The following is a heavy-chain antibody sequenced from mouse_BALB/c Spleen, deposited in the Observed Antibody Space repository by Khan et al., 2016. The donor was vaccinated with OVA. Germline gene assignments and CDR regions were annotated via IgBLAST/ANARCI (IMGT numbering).Heavy chain of an antibody. D-gene: IGHD2-10*01. J-gene: IGHJ4*01. CDR2: IWSDGNT. Sequence: QVQLKESGPGLAAPSQSLSITCTISGFSLTNYGVHWVRQPPGKGLEWLVVIWSDGNTNYNSALKSRLTITKDNSKSQVFLKINSLQTDDTAMYFCARQPYYHYNIMDYWGQGTSVTVSS. V-gene: IGHV2-6-1*01. CDR3: ARQPYYHYNIMDY. CDR1: GFSLTNYG.